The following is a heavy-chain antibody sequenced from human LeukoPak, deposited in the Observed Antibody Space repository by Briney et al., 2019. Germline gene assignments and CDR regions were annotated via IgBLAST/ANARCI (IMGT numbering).Heavy chain of an antibody. CDR3: ARAGYFDWLPPLYYYYYMDV. D-gene: IGHD3-9*01. CDR1: GGSISSSSYY. J-gene: IGHJ6*03. CDR2: IYYSGST. Sequence: PSETLSLTCTVSGGSISSSSYYWGWIRQPPGKGLEWIGSIYYSGSTYYNPSLKSRVTISVDTSKNQFSLKLSSVTAADTAVHYCARAGYFDWLPPLYYYYYMDVWGKGTTVTISS. V-gene: IGHV4-39*01.